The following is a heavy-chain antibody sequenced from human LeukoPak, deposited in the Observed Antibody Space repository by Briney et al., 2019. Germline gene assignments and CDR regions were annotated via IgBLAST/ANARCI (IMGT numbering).Heavy chain of an antibody. D-gene: IGHD2-2*01. CDR3: ASGVPAAIY. CDR1: GFTFSNYF. J-gene: IGHJ4*02. Sequence: GGSLRLSCVASGFTFSNYFMHWVRQAPGRGLDWVAHIWSDGSSQYYADSVKGRFTISRDNSKNTLYLQMNSLRAEDTAVYYCASGVPAAIYWGQGTLVTVSS. V-gene: IGHV3-33*01. CDR2: IWSDGSSQ.